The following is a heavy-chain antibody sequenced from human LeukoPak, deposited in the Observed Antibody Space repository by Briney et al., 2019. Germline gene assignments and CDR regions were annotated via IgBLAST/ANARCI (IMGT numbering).Heavy chain of an antibody. V-gene: IGHV4-34*01. D-gene: IGHD6-13*01. CDR2: ISHSGIT. Sequence: SETLSLTCAVYGVSFSGYYWSWIRQSPGKGLEWIGEISHSGITNHNPSLKSRVTISVDTSKNQFSLNLRSVTAADTAVYYCARGRGAEAGTGYWGQGTLVTVSS. CDR3: ARGRGAEAGTGY. J-gene: IGHJ4*02. CDR1: GVSFSGYY.